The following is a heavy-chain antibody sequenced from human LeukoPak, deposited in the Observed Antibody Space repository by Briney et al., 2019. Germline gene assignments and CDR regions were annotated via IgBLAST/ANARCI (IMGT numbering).Heavy chain of an antibody. CDR2: IYFSGST. V-gene: IGHV4-59*01. CDR3: ASGPYGSGCVPYYYYGMDV. J-gene: IGHJ6*02. D-gene: IGHD3-10*01. Sequence: KPSETQSLTCTVSGGSISSYYWSWIRQPPGKGPEWIGYIYFSGSTNYNPSLKSRVTISVDTSKNQFSLKLSSVTAADTAVYYCASGPYGSGCVPYYYYGMDVWGQGTTVTVSS. CDR1: GGSISSYY.